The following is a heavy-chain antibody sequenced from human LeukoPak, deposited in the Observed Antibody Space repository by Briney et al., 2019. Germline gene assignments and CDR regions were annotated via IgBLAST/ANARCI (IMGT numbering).Heavy chain of an antibody. J-gene: IGHJ4*02. CDR1: GGSISSYY. D-gene: IGHD5-18*01. CDR2: IYYSGST. V-gene: IGHV4-59*01. Sequence: SETLCLTCTVSGGSISSYYWSWIRQPPGKGLEWIGYIYYSGSTNYNPSLKSRVTISVDTSKNQFSLKLSSVTAADTAVYYCARDLGYGYVDYWGQGTLVTVSS. CDR3: ARDLGYGYVDY.